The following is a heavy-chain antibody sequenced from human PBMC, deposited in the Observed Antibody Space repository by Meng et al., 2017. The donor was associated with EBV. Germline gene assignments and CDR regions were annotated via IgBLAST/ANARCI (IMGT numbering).Heavy chain of an antibody. V-gene: IGHV1-2*06. J-gene: IGHJ4*02. CDR3: ARVGIAVAGTGDY. Sequence: QVQLGLSGAEVKKPGASVKVSCKASGYTFTGYYMHWVRQAPGQGLEWMRRINPNSGGTNYAQKFQGRVTMTRDTSISTAYMELSRLRSDDTAVYYCARVGIAVAGTGDYWGQGTLVTVSS. CDR1: GYTFTGYY. CDR2: INPNSGGT. D-gene: IGHD6-19*01.